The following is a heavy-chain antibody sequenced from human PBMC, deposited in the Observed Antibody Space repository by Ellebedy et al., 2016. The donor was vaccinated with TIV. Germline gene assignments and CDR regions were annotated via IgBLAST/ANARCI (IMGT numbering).Heavy chain of an antibody. CDR2: SRNKGNSYTT. J-gene: IGHJ4*02. Sequence: GGSLRLSXEASGFILSDFYIDWVRQAPGKGLEWVGRSRNKGNSYTTEYAASVRGRFTTSRDESENSVFLQMNSLQIEDTAVYYCASIRANAPNYWGQGSLVTVSS. CDR1: GFILSDFY. V-gene: IGHV3-72*01. D-gene: IGHD1-14*01. CDR3: ASIRANAPNY.